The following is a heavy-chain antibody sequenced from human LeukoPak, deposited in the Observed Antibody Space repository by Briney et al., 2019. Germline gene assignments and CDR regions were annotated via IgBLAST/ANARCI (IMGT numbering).Heavy chain of an antibody. CDR2: IYHHSGST. CDR3: VRGRGNTMILD. Sequence: PSETLSLTCTVSGGSISSYYWSWIRQPPGKGLEWIAYIYHHSGSTSYNLSLKSRVTISVDTSKNQFSLKLSSVTAADTAVYYCVRGRGNTMILDWGQGTLVTVSS. D-gene: IGHD3-22*01. J-gene: IGHJ4*02. CDR1: GGSISSYY. V-gene: IGHV4-59*01.